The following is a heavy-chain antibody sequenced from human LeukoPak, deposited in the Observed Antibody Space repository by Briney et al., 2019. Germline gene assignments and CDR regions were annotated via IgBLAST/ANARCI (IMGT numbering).Heavy chain of an antibody. J-gene: IGHJ4*02. CDR2: ISYDGSNK. CDR1: GFTFSSYA. CDR3: AKDYSDSSGYLDY. V-gene: IGHV3-30-3*01. D-gene: IGHD3-22*01. Sequence: PGGSLRLSCAASGFTFSSYAMHWVRQAPGKGLEWVAVISYDGSNKYYADSVKGRFTISRDNSKNTLYLQLNSLRAEDTAVYYCAKDYSDSSGYLDYWGQGTLVTVSS.